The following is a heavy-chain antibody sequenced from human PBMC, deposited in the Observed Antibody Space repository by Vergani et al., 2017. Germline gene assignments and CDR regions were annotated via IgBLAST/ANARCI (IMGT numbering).Heavy chain of an antibody. J-gene: IGHJ5*02. D-gene: IGHD6-19*01. Sequence: QLQLQESGPGLVKPSATLSLTCSVSGASIRSSNYYWGWIRQPPGKGLEWIASIYYSVSTYYNPSLKSRVPISVDTSKNQFSLKLSSVTAADTAVYFCARHSTVEWLVKLGWIDPWGQGILVTVSS. CDR1: GASIRSSNYY. CDR3: ARHSTVEWLVKLGWIDP. V-gene: IGHV4-39*01. CDR2: IYYSVST.